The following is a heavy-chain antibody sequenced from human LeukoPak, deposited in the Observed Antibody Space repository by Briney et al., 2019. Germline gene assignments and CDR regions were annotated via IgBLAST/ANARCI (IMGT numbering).Heavy chain of an antibody. J-gene: IGHJ4*02. CDR3: ARDRLAEMATLTVLDY. CDR2: ISYDGSNK. Sequence: GRSLSLSCAASGLTLSCYAMHWVRQAPGKGLEWVAVISYDGSNKYYADSVKGRFTLSRDNSKNTLYLQMNSLRAEETAVYYCARDRLAEMATLTVLDYWGQGTLVTVSS. D-gene: IGHD5-24*01. V-gene: IGHV3-30-3*01. CDR1: GLTLSCYA.